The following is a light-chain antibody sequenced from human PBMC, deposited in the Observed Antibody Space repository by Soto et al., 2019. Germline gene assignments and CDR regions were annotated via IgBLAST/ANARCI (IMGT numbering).Light chain of an antibody. Sequence: LTQPASVSGSPVQSITISCTGTSSDVGGYNYVSWYQQHPGKAPKLMIYEVSNRPSGVSNRFSGSKSGNTASLTISGLQAEDEADYYCSSYTSSSLYVFGTGTKVTVL. CDR1: SSDVGGYNY. J-gene: IGLJ1*01. CDR2: EVS. V-gene: IGLV2-14*01. CDR3: SSYTSSSLYV.